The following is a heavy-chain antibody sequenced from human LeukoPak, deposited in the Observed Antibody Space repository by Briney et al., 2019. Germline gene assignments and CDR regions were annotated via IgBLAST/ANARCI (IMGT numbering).Heavy chain of an antibody. Sequence: SETLSLTCAVSGYSISSGYYWGWIRQPPGKGLEWIGSIYHSGSTYYNPSLKSRVTISVDTSKNQFPLKLSSVTAADTAVYYCARQDYYYYYMDVWGKGTTVTVSS. J-gene: IGHJ6*03. V-gene: IGHV4-38-2*01. CDR2: IYHSGST. CDR1: GYSISSGYY. CDR3: ARQDYYYYYMDV.